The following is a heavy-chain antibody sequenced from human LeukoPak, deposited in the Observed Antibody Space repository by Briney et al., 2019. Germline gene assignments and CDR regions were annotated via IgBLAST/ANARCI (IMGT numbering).Heavy chain of an antibody. Sequence: GGSLRLSCAASGFTFSSYTMNWVRQAPGKGLEWVSGINWNSGSIGYADSVKGRFTISRDNAKTSLYLQMNSLRVEDTALYYCAKDHSSGWYYFDYWGQGTLVTVSS. J-gene: IGHJ4*02. CDR3: AKDHSSGWYYFDY. V-gene: IGHV3-9*01. CDR1: GFTFSSYT. CDR2: INWNSGSI. D-gene: IGHD6-19*01.